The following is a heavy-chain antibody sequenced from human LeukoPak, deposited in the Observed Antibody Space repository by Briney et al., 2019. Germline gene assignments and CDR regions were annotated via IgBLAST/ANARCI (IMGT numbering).Heavy chain of an antibody. Sequence: GGSLRLSCAASGFTFSSYSMIWVRQAPGKGLEWVSYISSSSSTMYYADSVKGRFTISRDSSRDTLYLQMNSLRPEDTAVYYCTRDPYRDAPDYFDYWGQGTLVTVSS. D-gene: IGHD1-14*01. CDR1: GFTFSSYS. CDR2: ISSSSSTM. CDR3: TRDPYRDAPDYFDY. V-gene: IGHV3-48*01. J-gene: IGHJ4*02.